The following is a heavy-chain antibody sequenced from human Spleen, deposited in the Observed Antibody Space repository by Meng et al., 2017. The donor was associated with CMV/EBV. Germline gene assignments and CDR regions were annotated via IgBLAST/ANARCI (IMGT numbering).Heavy chain of an antibody. CDR3: ARHLRDTYYYGMDV. V-gene: IGHV4-39*01. J-gene: IGHJ6*02. CDR2: ISYSGDT. Sequence: SETLSLTGTVSGGTISSRRSYWAWIRQSPGEGLEWIATISYSGDTYHNPSLRGRVTISADTSKNQFFLRLSSVTAADTAMYYCARHLRDTYYYGMDVWGQGTTVTVSS. CDR1: GGTISSRRSY. D-gene: IGHD5-18*01.